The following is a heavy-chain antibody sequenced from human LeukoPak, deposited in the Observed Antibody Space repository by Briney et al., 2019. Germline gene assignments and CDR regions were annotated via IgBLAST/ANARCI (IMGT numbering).Heavy chain of an antibody. CDR1: GLTFSSYA. Sequence: GGSLRLSCAASGLTFSSYAMNWVRQAPGKGLEWVSAISGSGGSTYYADSVKGRFTISRDNSKNTLYLQMNSLRAEDTAVYYCAKGESITIFGVVTGFDYWGQGTLVTVSS. CDR2: ISGSGGST. J-gene: IGHJ4*02. D-gene: IGHD3-3*01. V-gene: IGHV3-23*01. CDR3: AKGESITIFGVVTGFDY.